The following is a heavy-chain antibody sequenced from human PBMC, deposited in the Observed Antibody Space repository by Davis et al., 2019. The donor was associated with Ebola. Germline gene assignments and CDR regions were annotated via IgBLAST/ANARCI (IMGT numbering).Heavy chain of an antibody. Sequence: GESLKISCAGSGFTFSTYAMTWVRQAPGKGLEWVSRISGSGGDPHYADSVKCRFTISRDNAKNSLYLQMNSLRAEDTALYYCVRDATRGGDFDYWGQGTLVTVSS. J-gene: IGHJ4*02. V-gene: IGHV3-23*01. CDR2: ISGSGGDP. D-gene: IGHD2-15*01. CDR3: VRDATRGGDFDY. CDR1: GFTFSTYA.